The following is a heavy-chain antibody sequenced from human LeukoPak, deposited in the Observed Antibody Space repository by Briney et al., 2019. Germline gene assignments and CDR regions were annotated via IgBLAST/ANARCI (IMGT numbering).Heavy chain of an antibody. CDR2: ISSTSGAV. V-gene: IGHV3-48*02. J-gene: IGHJ4*02. CDR3: AQKGGTDH. Sequence: GGSLRLSCAAPGFSFSRFGMNWVRQAPGKGLEWISHISSTSGAVYYADSVKGRFTISRDNAKNSLYLQMSSLRNEDTAIYYCAQKGGTDHWGQGTLVTVSS. CDR1: GFSFSRFG. D-gene: IGHD2-15*01.